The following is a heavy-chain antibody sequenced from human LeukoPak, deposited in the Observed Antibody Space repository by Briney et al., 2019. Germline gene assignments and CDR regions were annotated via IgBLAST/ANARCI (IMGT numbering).Heavy chain of an antibody. D-gene: IGHD3-10*01. Sequence: SETLSLTCAVYGGSFSGYYWSWIRQPPGKGLEWIGEINHSGSTNYNPSLKSRVTISVDTSKNQFSLKLSSVAAADTAVYYCARRGSYGSGSYYPRANWFDPWGQGTLVTVSS. J-gene: IGHJ5*02. V-gene: IGHV4-34*01. CDR2: INHSGST. CDR1: GGSFSGYY. CDR3: ARRGSYGSGSYYPRANWFDP.